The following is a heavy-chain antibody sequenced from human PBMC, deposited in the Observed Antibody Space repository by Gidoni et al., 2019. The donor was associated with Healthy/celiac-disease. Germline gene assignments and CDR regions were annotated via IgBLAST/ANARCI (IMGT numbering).Heavy chain of an antibody. J-gene: IGHJ6*02. Sequence: QVQLQESGPGLVKPSETLSLTCTVSGYSISSGYYWGWIRQPPGKGLEWIGSIYHSGSTYYSPSLKSRVTISVDTSKNQFSLKLSSVTAADTAVYYCARDGTYYYDSSGYSLYYYYGMDVWGQGTTVTVSS. D-gene: IGHD3-22*01. CDR1: GYSISSGYY. V-gene: IGHV4-38-2*02. CDR3: ARDGTYYYDSSGYSLYYYYGMDV. CDR2: IYHSGST.